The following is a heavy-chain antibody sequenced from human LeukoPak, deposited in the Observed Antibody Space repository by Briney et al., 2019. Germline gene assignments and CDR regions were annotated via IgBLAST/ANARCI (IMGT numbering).Heavy chain of an antibody. CDR3: PRVSVAPYYYYGMDV. J-gene: IGHJ6*02. CDR1: GFTFSSYW. Sequence: PGGSLRLSCAASGFTFSSYWMHWVRQAPGKGLVWVSRINSDGSSTSYADSVKGRFTISRDNAKNTLYLQMNSLRAEDTAVYYCPRVSVAPYYYYGMDVWGQGTTVTVSS. D-gene: IGHD2-15*01. CDR2: INSDGSST. V-gene: IGHV3-74*01.